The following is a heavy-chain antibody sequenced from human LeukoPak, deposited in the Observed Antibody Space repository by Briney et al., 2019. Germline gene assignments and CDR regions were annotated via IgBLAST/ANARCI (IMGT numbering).Heavy chain of an antibody. V-gene: IGHV3-23*01. Sequence: GGSLRLSCEGSGFIFSSYAMTWVRQAPGKGLEWVSAISGSGGSTYYADSVKGRFTISRDNSKNTLYLQMNSLRAEDTAVYYCAKTFLSRGSDYWGQGTLVTVSS. D-gene: IGHD3-10*01. CDR1: GFIFSSYA. J-gene: IGHJ4*02. CDR3: AKTFLSRGSDY. CDR2: ISGSGGST.